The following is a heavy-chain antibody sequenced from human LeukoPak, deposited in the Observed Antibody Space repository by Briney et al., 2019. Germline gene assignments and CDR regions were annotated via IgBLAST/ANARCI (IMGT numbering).Heavy chain of an antibody. CDR2: VNSDGSST. Sequence: GGSLRLSCAASGFTFSSYWMHWVRQAPGKGLVWVSRVNSDGSSTSYADSVKGRFTISRDNAKNTVYLQMNSLRAEDTAVYYCARSMNSGIYPDYWGQGTLVSVSS. D-gene: IGHD1-26*01. CDR3: ARSMNSGIYPDY. V-gene: IGHV3-74*01. CDR1: GFTFSSYW. J-gene: IGHJ4*02.